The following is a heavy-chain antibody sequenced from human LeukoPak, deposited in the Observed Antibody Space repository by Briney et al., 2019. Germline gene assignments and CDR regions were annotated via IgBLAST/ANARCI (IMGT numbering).Heavy chain of an antibody. Sequence: PSETLSLTCTVSGGSVSSGGYYWSWIRQPPGKGLEWIGCIYYSGSTNYNPSLKSRVSISVDTSKNQFSLKLSSVTAADTAVYYCARDGSYDSSPYYFDYWGQGTLVTVSS. J-gene: IGHJ4*02. V-gene: IGHV4-61*08. D-gene: IGHD3-22*01. CDR1: GGSVSSGGYY. CDR2: IYYSGST. CDR3: ARDGSYDSSPYYFDY.